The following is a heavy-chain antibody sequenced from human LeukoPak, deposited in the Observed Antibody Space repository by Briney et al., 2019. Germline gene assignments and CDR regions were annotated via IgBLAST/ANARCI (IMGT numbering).Heavy chain of an antibody. J-gene: IGHJ6*03. Sequence: SETLSLTCTVSGGSISSSSYYWGWIRQPPGKGLEWIGTIYYSGSTYYNPSLKSRVTISVDTSKNQFSLKLSSVTAADTAVYYCARERRGVSYDSGSYYNYYYMDVWGKGTTVTISS. CDR2: IYYSGST. V-gene: IGHV4-39*07. CDR3: ARERRGVSYDSGSYYNYYYMDV. CDR1: GGSISSSSYY. D-gene: IGHD3-10*01.